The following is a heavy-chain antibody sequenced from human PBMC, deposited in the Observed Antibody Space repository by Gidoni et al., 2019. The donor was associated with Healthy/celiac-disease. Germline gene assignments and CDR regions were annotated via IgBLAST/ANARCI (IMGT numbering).Heavy chain of an antibody. CDR3: ARMDYYDILTGYPDY. Sequence: EVQLLESGGGLVQPGGSLRLSCAASGFTFSSYAISWVRQAPGKGLEWVSAISGSGGSTYYADSVKGRFTISRDNSKNTLYLQMNSLRAEDTAVYYCARMDYYDILTGYPDYWGQGTLVTVSS. CDR1: GFTFSSYA. J-gene: IGHJ4*02. V-gene: IGHV3-23*01. D-gene: IGHD3-9*01. CDR2: ISGSGGST.